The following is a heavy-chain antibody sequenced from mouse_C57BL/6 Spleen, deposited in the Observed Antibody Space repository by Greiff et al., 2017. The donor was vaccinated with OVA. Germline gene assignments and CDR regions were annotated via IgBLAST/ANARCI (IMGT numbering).Heavy chain of an antibody. Sequence: QVQLQQPGTELVKPGASVKLSCKASGYTFTSYWMHWVKQRPGQGLEWIGNINPSNGGTIYNEKFKSKATLTVDKSSSTAYMQLSSLTSEDSAVYYCARTVVTGYAMDYWGQGTSVTVSS. CDR1: GYTFTSYW. D-gene: IGHD2-5*01. CDR2: INPSNGGT. CDR3: ARTVVTGYAMDY. V-gene: IGHV1-53*01. J-gene: IGHJ4*01.